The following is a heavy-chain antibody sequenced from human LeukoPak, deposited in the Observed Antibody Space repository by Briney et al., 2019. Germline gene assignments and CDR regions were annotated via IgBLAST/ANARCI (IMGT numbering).Heavy chain of an antibody. V-gene: IGHV4-34*01. CDR2: INHSGST. D-gene: IGHD3-22*01. CDR3: ARGPPRNYYDSSGYYY. Sequence: KPSETLSLTCAVYGGSFSGYYWSWIRQPPGKGLEWIGEINHSGSTNYNPSLKSRVTISVDTSKNQFSLKLSSVTAADTAVYYCARGPPRNYYDSSGYYYWGQGTLVTVSS. CDR1: GGSFSGYY. J-gene: IGHJ4*02.